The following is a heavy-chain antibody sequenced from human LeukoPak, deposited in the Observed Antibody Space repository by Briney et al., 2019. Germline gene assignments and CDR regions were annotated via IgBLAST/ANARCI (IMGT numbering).Heavy chain of an antibody. D-gene: IGHD3-22*01. Sequence: GGSLRLSCAASGFTFSSYSMNWVRQAPGKGLEWVSSISSSSSYIYYADSVKGRFTISRDNAKNSLYLQMNGLRAEDTAVYYCARVPTRHYYDSSGSIWGQGTMVTVSS. CDR1: GFTFSSYS. V-gene: IGHV3-21*01. CDR3: ARVPTRHYYDSSGSI. CDR2: ISSSSSYI. J-gene: IGHJ3*02.